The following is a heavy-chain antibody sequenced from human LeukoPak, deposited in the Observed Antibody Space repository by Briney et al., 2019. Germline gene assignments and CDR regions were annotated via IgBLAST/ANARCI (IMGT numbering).Heavy chain of an antibody. J-gene: IGHJ4*02. CDR2: ISGDGGST. CDR1: GFMFHDYA. Sequence: GGSLRLSCAAPGFMFHDYAIHWVRQAPGKGLEWVSLISGDGGSTFYADSVKGRFAISRDNSKNSLYLQMNSLRSDDTALYYCARESESSGWYDYWGQGTLVTVSS. V-gene: IGHV3-43*02. D-gene: IGHD6-19*01. CDR3: ARESESSGWYDY.